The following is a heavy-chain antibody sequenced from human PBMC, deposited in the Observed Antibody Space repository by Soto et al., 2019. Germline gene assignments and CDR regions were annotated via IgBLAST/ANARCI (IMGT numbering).Heavy chain of an antibody. Sequence: GGSLRLSCAASGFAFNTYSMHWVRQAPGRGLEWVAVISYDGSNKFYADSVKGRFTISRDNSKNTLYLEMNSLRGEDTAVYYCAKVSPMGYFFDFWGQGTLVPVSS. V-gene: IGHV3-30-3*01. CDR1: GFAFNTYS. J-gene: IGHJ4*02. CDR2: ISYDGSNK. CDR3: AKVSPMGYFFDF.